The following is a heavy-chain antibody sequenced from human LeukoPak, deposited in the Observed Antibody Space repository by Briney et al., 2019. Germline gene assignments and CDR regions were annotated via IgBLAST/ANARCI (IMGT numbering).Heavy chain of an antibody. CDR1: GGSFSDYF. D-gene: IGHD3-10*01. V-gene: IGHV4-34*01. J-gene: IGHJ3*02. CDR3: ASIHQVRGSHTFDI. CDR2: INQSGSS. Sequence: SETLSLTCAVYGGSFSDYFWSGVRQPPGRGLEWIGEINQSGSSTYNPSLESRVTMSVDTSKNQLSLKMTSVTAADTAVYYCASIHQVRGSHTFDIWGQGTMVTVSS.